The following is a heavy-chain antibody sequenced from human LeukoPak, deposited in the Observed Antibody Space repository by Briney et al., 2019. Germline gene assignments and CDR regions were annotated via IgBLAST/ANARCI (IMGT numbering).Heavy chain of an antibody. CDR1: GYTFTSYD. CDR2: MNPNSGNT. Sequence: GASVKVSCKASGYTFTSYDINWVRQATGQGLEWMGWMNPNSGNTGYAQKFQGRVTITRNTSISTAYMELSSLRSEDTAVYYCARGRGDRGLWFGELFREYYYYYYMDVWGKGTTVTVSS. D-gene: IGHD3-10*01. CDR3: ARGRGDRGLWFGELFREYYYYYYMDV. J-gene: IGHJ6*03. V-gene: IGHV1-8*03.